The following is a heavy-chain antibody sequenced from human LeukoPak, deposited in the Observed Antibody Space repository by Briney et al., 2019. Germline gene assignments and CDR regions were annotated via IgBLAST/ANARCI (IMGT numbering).Heavy chain of an antibody. CDR3: AREEEWSTVTTG. CDR1: GFTFSSYA. J-gene: IGHJ4*02. D-gene: IGHD4-17*01. Sequence: TGGSLRLSCAASGFTFSSYAMSWVRQAPGKGLEWVANINQDGSEKHYVDSVKGRFTISRDNAKNSMYLQMNSLRAEDTAVYYCAREEEWSTVTTGWGQGILVTVSS. CDR2: INQDGSEK. V-gene: IGHV3-7*01.